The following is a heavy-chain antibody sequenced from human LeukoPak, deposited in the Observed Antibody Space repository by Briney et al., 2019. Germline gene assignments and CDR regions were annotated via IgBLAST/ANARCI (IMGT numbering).Heavy chain of an antibody. J-gene: IGHJ3*02. CDR3: ASPYYYDSSGSRVFDI. Sequence: GGSLRLSCAASGFTFSTYGMHWVRQAPGKGLEWVAVISYDGSNKYYADSVKGRFTISRDNSKNTLYLQMNSLRAEDTAVYYCASPYYYDSSGSRVFDIWGQGTMVTVSS. CDR2: ISYDGSNK. CDR1: GFTFSTYG. D-gene: IGHD3-22*01. V-gene: IGHV3-30*19.